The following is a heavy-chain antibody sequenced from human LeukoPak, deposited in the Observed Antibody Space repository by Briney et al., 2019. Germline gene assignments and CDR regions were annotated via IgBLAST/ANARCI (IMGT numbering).Heavy chain of an antibody. J-gene: IGHJ1*01. D-gene: IGHD6-19*01. Sequence: ASVKVSCRASGYTFTSYGISWVRQAPGQGLECMGWISAYNGNTNYAQKLQGRVTMTTDTSTSTAYMELRSLRSDDTAVYYCARTVAGTKYFQHWGQGTLVTVSS. CDR1: GYTFTSYG. V-gene: IGHV1-18*01. CDR3: ARTVAGTKYFQH. CDR2: ISAYNGNT.